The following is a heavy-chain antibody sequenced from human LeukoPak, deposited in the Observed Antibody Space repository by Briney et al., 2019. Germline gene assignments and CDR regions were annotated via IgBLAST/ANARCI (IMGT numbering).Heavy chain of an antibody. Sequence: GSLRLSCAASGFTFSNYAMTWVRQAPGKGLEWVSGISGSGGSTYYVDSVKGRFTISRDNSKNTLHLQMNSLREEDTALYFCAKNGGGQCYSHLDSWGQGNLSPSPQ. CDR1: GFTFSNYA. CDR2: ISGSGGST. D-gene: IGHD2-21*01. J-gene: IGHJ4*02. V-gene: IGHV3-23*01. CDR3: AKNGGGQCYSHLDS.